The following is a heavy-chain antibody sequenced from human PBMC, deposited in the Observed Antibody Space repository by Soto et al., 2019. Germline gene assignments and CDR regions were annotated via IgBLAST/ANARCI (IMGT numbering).Heavy chain of an antibody. V-gene: IGHV1-2*04. CDR2: INPNSGGT. Sequence: ASVKVSCKTSGYTFTGYYMHWVRQAPGQGLEWMGWINPNSGGTNYAQKFQGWVTMTRDTSISTAYMTLSRLSSDDTAVYYCAKIKGAITFLHFDNWGQGTLVTVSS. D-gene: IGHD3-16*01. J-gene: IGHJ4*02. CDR1: GYTFTGYY. CDR3: AKIKGAITFLHFDN.